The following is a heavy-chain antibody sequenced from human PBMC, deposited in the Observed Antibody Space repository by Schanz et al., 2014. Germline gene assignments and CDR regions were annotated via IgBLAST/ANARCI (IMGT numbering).Heavy chain of an antibody. CDR3: YGMDV. CDR1: GGSISSGGYS. Sequence: QVQLQESGPGLVKPSQTLSLTCAVSGGSISSGGYSWSWIRQPPGKGLEWIGYIFFRGSDYYNPSLKRRVTIAIDTSKNQSSRRLTSVAAADTAVYYCYGMDVWGQGTTVTVSS. V-gene: IGHV4-30-4*07. CDR2: IFFRGSD. J-gene: IGHJ6*02.